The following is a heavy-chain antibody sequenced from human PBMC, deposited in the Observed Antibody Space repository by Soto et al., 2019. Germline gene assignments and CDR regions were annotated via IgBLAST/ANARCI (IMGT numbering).Heavy chain of an antibody. CDR3: TRANWYSEY. D-gene: IGHD7-27*01. V-gene: IGHV4-59*11. CDR2: IYYNGNT. J-gene: IGHJ4*02. CDR1: GGSISNLY. Sequence: QVQLQESGPGLVKPSETLSLPCTVSGGSISNLYWSWLRQPPGKGLEWIGYIYYNGNTNYNPSLKSRVTMSVDTSKNQISLTLSSVTAADTAVYYCTRANWYSEYWGQGTLVTVSS.